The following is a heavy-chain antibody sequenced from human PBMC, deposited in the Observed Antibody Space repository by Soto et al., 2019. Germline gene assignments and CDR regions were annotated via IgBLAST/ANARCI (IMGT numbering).Heavy chain of an antibody. D-gene: IGHD6-19*01. CDR1: GFRFSIYS. V-gene: IGHV3-48*02. J-gene: IGHJ4*02. CDR3: ARSVEGHFDY. CDR2: ITSDTKTI. Sequence: EVQLVESGGNLGQPGGSLRLSCAASGFRFSIYSMHWVRQAPGKGLEWSAYITSDTKTIKYADSVRGRFTISRDNGKNSLYLQMNSLRDEDTAVYYCARSVEGHFDYWGQGTVVTVSA.